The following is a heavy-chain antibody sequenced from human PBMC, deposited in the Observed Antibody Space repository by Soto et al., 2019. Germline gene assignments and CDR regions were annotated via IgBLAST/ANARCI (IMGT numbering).Heavy chain of an antibody. Sequence: QVQLQESGPGLVKPSQTLSLTCTVSGGSISSGDYYWSWIRQPPGKGLEWIGYIYYSGSTYYNPSLKSRVTISVDTSKNQFSLKLSSVTAADTAVYYCARLNHYYDSSGYLIYFDYWGQGTLVTVSS. V-gene: IGHV4-30-4*01. CDR3: ARLNHYYDSSGYLIYFDY. CDR1: GGSISSGDYY. J-gene: IGHJ4*02. D-gene: IGHD3-22*01. CDR2: IYYSGST.